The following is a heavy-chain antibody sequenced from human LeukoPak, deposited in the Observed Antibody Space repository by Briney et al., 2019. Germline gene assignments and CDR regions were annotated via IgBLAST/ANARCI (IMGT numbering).Heavy chain of an antibody. V-gene: IGHV3-11*01. Sequence: GGSLRLSCAVSGFTFSDYYMSWIRQAPGKGLEWVSYISSSGSTIYYADSVKGRFTISRDNAKNSLYLQMNSLRAEDTAVYYCARLRGIQLWLVDYWGQGTLVTVSS. CDR3: ARLRGIQLWLVDY. J-gene: IGHJ4*02. CDR2: ISSSGSTI. D-gene: IGHD5-18*01. CDR1: GFTFSDYY.